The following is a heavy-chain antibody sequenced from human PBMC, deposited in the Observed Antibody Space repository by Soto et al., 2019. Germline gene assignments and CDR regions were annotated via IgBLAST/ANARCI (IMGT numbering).Heavy chain of an antibody. J-gene: IGHJ4*02. CDR1: GFTFSDYY. V-gene: IGHV3-11*05. CDR3: ARGRGAAADYFDF. Sequence: QVQLVESGGGLVKPGGSLRLSCAVSGFTFSDYYMTWIRQAPGKGREWVSYISSSTSHTNYADSVKGRFTISRDNAKNSLFLKMNSLRAEDTAVYYCARGRGAAADYFDFWGQGTLVTVSS. D-gene: IGHD6-13*01. CDR2: ISSSTSHT.